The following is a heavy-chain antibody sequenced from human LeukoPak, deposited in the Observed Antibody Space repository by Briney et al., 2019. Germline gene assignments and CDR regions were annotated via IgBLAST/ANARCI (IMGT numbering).Heavy chain of an antibody. CDR1: GFTFRNHW. J-gene: IGHJ4*02. Sequence: GGSLRLSCAASGFTFRNHWMHWVRQAPGKGLERISYANNDGSRTDYADSVKGRFTISRDNARNTVSLQMNNLRAEDTAVYFCARGGDTILWGQGTLVTVSS. D-gene: IGHD5-24*01. CDR3: ARGGDTIL. CDR2: ANNDGSRT. V-gene: IGHV3-74*01.